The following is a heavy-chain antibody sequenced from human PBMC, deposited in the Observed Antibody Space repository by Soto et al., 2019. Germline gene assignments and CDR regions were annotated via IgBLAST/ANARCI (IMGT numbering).Heavy chain of an antibody. Sequence: QVQLQESGPGLVKPSETLSLTCTVSGGSISSYYWSWIRQPPGKGLEWIGYIYYSGSTNYNPSLTRRANISVDTSKNQFSLKLSSVTAADTAVYYCARGYRGSSSWTIDYWGQGTLVTVSS. CDR2: IYYSGST. J-gene: IGHJ4*02. CDR1: GGSISSYY. V-gene: IGHV4-59*01. D-gene: IGHD6-13*01. CDR3: ARGYRGSSSWTIDY.